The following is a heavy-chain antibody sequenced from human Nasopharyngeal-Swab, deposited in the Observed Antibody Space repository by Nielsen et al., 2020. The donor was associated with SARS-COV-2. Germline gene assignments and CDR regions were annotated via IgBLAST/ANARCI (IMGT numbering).Heavy chain of an antibody. D-gene: IGHD3-9*01. Sequence: SETLSLTCAVYGGSFSGYYWSWIHQPPGKGLEWIGEINHSGSTNYNPSLKSRVTISVDTSKNQFSLKLSSVTAADTAVYYCARGLSILTGYYPFYYYGMDVWGQGTTVTVSS. CDR3: ARGLSILTGYYPFYYYGMDV. CDR2: INHSGST. CDR1: GGSFSGYY. J-gene: IGHJ6*02. V-gene: IGHV4-34*01.